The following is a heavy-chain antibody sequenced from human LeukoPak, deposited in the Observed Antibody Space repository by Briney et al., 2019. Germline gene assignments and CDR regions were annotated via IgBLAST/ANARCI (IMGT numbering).Heavy chain of an antibody. CDR3: SSGVGYLIEN. CDR2: INQDSSEK. D-gene: IGHD2-15*01. V-gene: IGHV3-7*03. J-gene: IGHJ4*02. CDR1: GFTFSGHW. Sequence: GGSLRLSCAASGFTFSGHWMDWVRQAPGKGLEWVANINQDSSEKFYEDSVKGRFTISRDKARISLYLQMDSWSAGGAALCDCSSGVGYLIENWRQGT.